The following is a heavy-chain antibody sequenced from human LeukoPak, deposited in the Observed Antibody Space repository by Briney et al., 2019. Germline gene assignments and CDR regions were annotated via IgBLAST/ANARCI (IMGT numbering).Heavy chain of an antibody. CDR2: INPSGGST. Sequence: ASVKVSCKASGYTFTSYYMHWVRQAPGQGLEWMGIINPSGGSTSYAQKFQGRVTMTRDTSTSTVYMELSSLRSDDTAVYYCARRGFYCSGGSCYTGPGAFDIWGQGTMVTVSS. CDR1: GYTFTSYY. D-gene: IGHD2-15*01. J-gene: IGHJ3*02. V-gene: IGHV1-46*01. CDR3: ARRGFYCSGGSCYTGPGAFDI.